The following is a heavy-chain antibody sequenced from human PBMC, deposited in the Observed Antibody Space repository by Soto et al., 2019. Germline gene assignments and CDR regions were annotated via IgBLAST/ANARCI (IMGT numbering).Heavy chain of an antibody. D-gene: IGHD4-17*01. CDR3: ARGATVTQYDY. CDR1: GVSVNSGSFY. J-gene: IGHJ4*02. CDR2: GSYSGTT. V-gene: IGHV4-61*01. Sequence: QVQLQESGPGLVKPSETLSLTCTVSGVSVNSGSFYWAWIRQPPGKGLEWIGFGSYSGTTNYKPSLKSRVTISVDTSRSQISLKVTSLTAADTAVYYCARGATVTQYDYWGPGTLVTVSS.